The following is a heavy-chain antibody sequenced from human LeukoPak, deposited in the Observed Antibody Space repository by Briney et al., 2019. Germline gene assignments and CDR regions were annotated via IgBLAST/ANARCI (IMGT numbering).Heavy chain of an antibody. CDR2: IYYSGST. Sequence: PSETLSLTCTVSGGSISSSSYYWGWIRQPPGKGLEWIGSIYYSGSTNYNPSLKSRVTISVDTSKNQFSLKLSSVTAADTAVYYCARVRPDSGSFYPHEAAFDIWGQGTMVTVSS. J-gene: IGHJ3*02. CDR1: GGSISSSSYY. V-gene: IGHV4-39*07. CDR3: ARVRPDSGSFYPHEAAFDI. D-gene: IGHD1-26*01.